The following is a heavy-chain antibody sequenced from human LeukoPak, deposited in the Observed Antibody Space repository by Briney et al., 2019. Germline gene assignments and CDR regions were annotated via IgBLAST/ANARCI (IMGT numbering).Heavy chain of an antibody. J-gene: IGHJ3*02. CDR3: ARGPYSYDSSGAFDI. Sequence: SQTLSLTCTVSGDSISSGDYYWSWIRQPAGKGLEWIGRISSSGSTNYNPSLKSRVTISVDTSKNQFSLKLSSVTAADTAVYFCARGPYSYDSSGAFDIWGQGTMVTVSP. CDR2: ISSSGST. D-gene: IGHD3-22*01. CDR1: GDSISSGDYY. V-gene: IGHV4-61*02.